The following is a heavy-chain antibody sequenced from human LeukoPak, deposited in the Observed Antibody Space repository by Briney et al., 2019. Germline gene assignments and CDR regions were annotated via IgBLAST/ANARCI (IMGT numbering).Heavy chain of an antibody. D-gene: IGHD6-19*01. CDR2: IRYDGSNK. V-gene: IGHV3-30*02. CDR3: ARDARTIIAVAGTFDD. J-gene: IGHJ4*02. Sequence: GGSLRLSCAASGFTFSSYGMHWVRQAPGKGLEWVAFIRYDGSNKYYADSVKGRFTISRDNSKNTLYLQMNSLTAEDTAVYYCARDARTIIAVAGTFDDWGQGTLVTVSS. CDR1: GFTFSSYG.